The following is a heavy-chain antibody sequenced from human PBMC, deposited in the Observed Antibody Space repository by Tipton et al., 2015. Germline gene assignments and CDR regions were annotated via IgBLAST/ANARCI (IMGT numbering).Heavy chain of an antibody. CDR1: GGSVSTSNYY. CDR3: ARDLEHDMDV. Sequence: TLSLTCTVSGGSVSTSNYYWGWIRQSPGKGLEWIGYISYSGSTHYNPSLKRRVTISLDTSKNQFSLTLNSVTAADTAVYYCARDLEHDMDVWGQGTTVTVSS. CDR2: ISYSGST. V-gene: IGHV4-61*01. J-gene: IGHJ6*02. D-gene: IGHD5-24*01.